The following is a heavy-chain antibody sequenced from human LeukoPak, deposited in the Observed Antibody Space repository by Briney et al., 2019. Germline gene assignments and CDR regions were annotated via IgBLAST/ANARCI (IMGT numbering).Heavy chain of an antibody. J-gene: IGHJ6*02. D-gene: IGHD3-10*01. Sequence: ASVKVSCKASGYTFTSYDINWVRQATGQGLEWMGWMNPNSGNTGYAQKFQGRVTMTRNTSISTAYMELSSLRSEDTAVYYCARDSTWFGVDYYYGMDVWGQGTTVTVSS. V-gene: IGHV1-8*01. CDR2: MNPNSGNT. CDR3: ARDSTWFGVDYYYGMDV. CDR1: GYTFTSYD.